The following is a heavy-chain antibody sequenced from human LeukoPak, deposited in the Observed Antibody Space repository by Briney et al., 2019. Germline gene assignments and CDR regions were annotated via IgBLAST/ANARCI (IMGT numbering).Heavy chain of an antibody. CDR1: GFTFSSYG. D-gene: IGHD2-8*02. CDR2: ISYDGSNN. CDR3: AKTLATGGGSYNMDV. Sequence: PGGSLRLSCAASGFTFSSYGMHWVRQAPGKGLEGVAFISYDGSNNYYADSVKGRFTISRDNSKNTLFLQMSSLRAEDTALYYCAKTLATGGGSYNMDVWGQGTTVTVS. V-gene: IGHV3-30*18. J-gene: IGHJ6*02.